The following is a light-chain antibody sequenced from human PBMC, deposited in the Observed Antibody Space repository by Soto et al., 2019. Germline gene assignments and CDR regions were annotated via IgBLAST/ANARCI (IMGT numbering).Light chain of an antibody. CDR3: QQYGNSPLT. CDR1: QSVSSSY. Sequence: EIVLTQSPGTLSLSPGERATPSCRASQSVSSSYLAWYQQKPGQAPRLLIYGASSRATGIPDRFSGSGSGTDFTLTISRLEPEDLAVYYCQQYGNSPLTFGQGTKVEIK. J-gene: IGKJ1*01. V-gene: IGKV3-20*01. CDR2: GAS.